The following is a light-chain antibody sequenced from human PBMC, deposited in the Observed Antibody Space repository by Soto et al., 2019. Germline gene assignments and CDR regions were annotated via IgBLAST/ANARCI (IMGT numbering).Light chain of an antibody. Sequence: EIVLTQSPATLSLSPGERATLSCGASQTVGSTYLAWFQQKPGLAPRLLFYGASSRATGIPHRFSGSGSGTDFTLTISRLAPEDFAVCYCQHYGKSAWTFGQGTKVEIK. V-gene: IGKV3D-20*01. J-gene: IGKJ1*01. CDR2: GAS. CDR3: QHYGKSAWT. CDR1: QTVGSTY.